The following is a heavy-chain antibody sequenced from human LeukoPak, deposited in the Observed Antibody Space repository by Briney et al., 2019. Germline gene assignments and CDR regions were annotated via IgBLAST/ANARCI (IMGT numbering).Heavy chain of an antibody. D-gene: IGHD1-26*01. Sequence: SQILSLPCAISGDSVSHNRASWGWIRHSPSRGLEWLGRTYYRSQWFDDYAPSLRSRITINPDTSKSQFSLQLTSVTPEDTAVYYCVRIRGLGLFDYWGQGTLVTVSS. CDR1: GDSVSHNRAS. CDR3: VRIRGLGLFDY. CDR2: TYYRSQWFD. J-gene: IGHJ4*02. V-gene: IGHV6-1*01.